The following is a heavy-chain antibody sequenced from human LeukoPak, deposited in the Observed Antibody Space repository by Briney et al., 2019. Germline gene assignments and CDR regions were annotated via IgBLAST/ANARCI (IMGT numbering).Heavy chain of an antibody. J-gene: IGHJ4*02. CDR1: GYSISSGYY. CDR3: ARGWDYYDSSGKRVYFDY. D-gene: IGHD3-22*01. Sequence: SETLSLTCTVSGYSISSGYYWGWIRQPPGKGLEWIGSIYHSGSTYYNPSLKSRVTISVDTSKNQFSLKLSSVTAADTAVHYCARGWDYYDSSGKRVYFDYWGQGTLVTVSS. CDR2: IYHSGST. V-gene: IGHV4-38-2*02.